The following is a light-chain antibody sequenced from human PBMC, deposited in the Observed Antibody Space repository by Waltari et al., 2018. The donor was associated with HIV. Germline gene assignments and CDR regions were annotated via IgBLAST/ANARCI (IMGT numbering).Light chain of an antibody. V-gene: IGKV1-27*01. J-gene: IGKJ4*01. CDR1: QGIIIH. Sequence: DIQMTQSPSSLSASVRDTITISCRASQGIIIHLAWYQHKAGKVPQLLIYTASTSHSCVPPRFSGSGSGTDFTLTISSLQPEDVATYFCQKYDTAPLTFGGGTKVEIK. CDR2: TAS. CDR3: QKYDTAPLT.